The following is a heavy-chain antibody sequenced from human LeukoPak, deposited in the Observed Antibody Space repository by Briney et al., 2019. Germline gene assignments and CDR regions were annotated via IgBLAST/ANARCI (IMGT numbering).Heavy chain of an antibody. V-gene: IGHV4-31*03. CDR3: ARGRRGYCSSTSCYLWVPYNWFDP. Sequence: TLSLTCTVSGGSISSGGYYWSWIRQHPGKGLEWIGYIYSSGSTYYIPSLKSRVTISVDTSKNQFSLKLSSVTAADTAVYYCARGRRGYCSSTSCYLWVPYNWFDPWGQGTLVTVSS. CDR2: IYSSGST. J-gene: IGHJ5*02. CDR1: GGSISSGGYY. D-gene: IGHD2-2*03.